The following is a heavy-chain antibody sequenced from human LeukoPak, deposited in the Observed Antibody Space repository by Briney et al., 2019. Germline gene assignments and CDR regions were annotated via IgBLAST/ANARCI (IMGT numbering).Heavy chain of an antibody. V-gene: IGHV4-38-2*01. D-gene: IGHD2-8*01. Sequence: SETLSLTCAVSGYSISSGYYWGWIRQPPGKGLEWIGSIYHSGSTYYNPSLKSRVTISVDTSKNQFSLKLSSVTAADAAVYYCARVSDTVLIFWWFDPWGQGTLVTVSS. J-gene: IGHJ5*02. CDR2: IYHSGST. CDR1: GYSISSGYY. CDR3: ARVSDTVLIFWWFDP.